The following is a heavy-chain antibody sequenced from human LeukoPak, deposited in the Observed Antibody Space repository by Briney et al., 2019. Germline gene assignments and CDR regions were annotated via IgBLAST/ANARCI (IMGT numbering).Heavy chain of an antibody. CDR2: INHSGST. J-gene: IGHJ4*02. V-gene: IGHV4-34*01. CDR3: AGSDFWSGYDVH. D-gene: IGHD3-3*01. CDR1: GGSFSGYY. Sequence: PSETLSLTCAVYGGSFSGYYWSWLRQPPGKGLEWIGEINHSGSTNYNPSLKSRVTISVDTTKNQFSLKLSSVTAADTAVYYCAGSDFWSGYDVHWGQGTLVTVSS.